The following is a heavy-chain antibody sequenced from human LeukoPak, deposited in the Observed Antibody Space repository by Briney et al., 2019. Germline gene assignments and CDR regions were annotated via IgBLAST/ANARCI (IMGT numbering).Heavy chain of an antibody. Sequence: GRSLRLSCAASGFTFSNYNMNWVRQGPGKGLEWVASIKADGSDKRYLGSVTGRFTISRDNAKESVYLQMNSLRAEDMGVYYCTRVPTSGQSSAWGQGTLVTVAS. D-gene: IGHD3-22*01. V-gene: IGHV3-7*04. J-gene: IGHJ5*02. CDR1: GFTFSNYN. CDR2: IKADGSDK. CDR3: TRVPTSGQSSA.